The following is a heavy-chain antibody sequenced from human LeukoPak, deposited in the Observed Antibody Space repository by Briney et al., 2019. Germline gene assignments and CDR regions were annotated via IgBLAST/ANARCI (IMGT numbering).Heavy chain of an antibody. CDR3: AKDRSVVPAANDY. CDR2: IKYDASST. V-gene: IGHV3-74*01. J-gene: IGHJ4*02. Sequence: PGGSLRLSCADSGFTFSSHWMHWVRQAPGKGLVWVSRIKYDASSTSYADSVKGRFTISRDNAKNSLYLQMNSLGAEDTAVYYCAKDRSVVPAANDYWGQGTLVTVSS. CDR1: GFTFSSHW. D-gene: IGHD2-2*01.